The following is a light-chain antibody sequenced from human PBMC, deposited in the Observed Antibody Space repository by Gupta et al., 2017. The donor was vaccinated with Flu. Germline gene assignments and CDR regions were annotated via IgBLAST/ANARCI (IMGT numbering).Light chain of an antibody. Sequence: SSFSASVGDRVTITCRASQSISNYLNWYQKKPGEAPKLLVYRASSLQSGVPSRFSGSGSGIDFTLTISSLQPEDCASYFCLQSYSTPLLTFGPGTKVDIK. CDR1: QSISNY. J-gene: IGKJ3*01. CDR2: RAS. V-gene: IGKV1-39*01. CDR3: LQSYSTPLLT.